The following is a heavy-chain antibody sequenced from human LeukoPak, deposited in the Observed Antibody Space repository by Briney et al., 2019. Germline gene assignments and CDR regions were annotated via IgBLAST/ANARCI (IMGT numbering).Heavy chain of an antibody. CDR1: GFTFSSYA. V-gene: IGHV3-23*01. CDR2: ISGSGGST. Sequence: GGSLRLSCAASGFTFSSYAMSWVRQAPGKGLEWVSAISGSGGSTYYADSVKGRFTTSRDNSKNTLYLQMNSLRAEGTAVYYCAKDRFSYYDSSGYYDYYFDYWGQGTLVTVSS. CDR3: AKDRFSYYDSSGYYDYYFDY. D-gene: IGHD3-22*01. J-gene: IGHJ4*02.